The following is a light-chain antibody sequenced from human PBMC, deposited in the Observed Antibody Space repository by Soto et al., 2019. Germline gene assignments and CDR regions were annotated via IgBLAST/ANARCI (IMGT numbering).Light chain of an antibody. CDR2: DVY. CDR1: DIGSQS. Sequence: SYELTQSPSVSVAPGQTATISCSGHDIGSQSVHWYQQTAGQAPVLVIYDVYDRPSGIPERFSGSISATTATLTISRVEVGDEAGYYCQIWDGTLQHVIFGGGTKLTVL. V-gene: IGLV3-21*02. J-gene: IGLJ2*01. CDR3: QIWDGTLQHVI.